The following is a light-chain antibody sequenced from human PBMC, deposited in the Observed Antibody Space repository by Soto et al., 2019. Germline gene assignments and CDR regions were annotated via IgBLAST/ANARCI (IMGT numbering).Light chain of an antibody. CDR2: DAS. CDR1: QDISNY. CDR3: QQFVNLPYT. J-gene: IGKJ2*01. Sequence: DIQMTQSPSSLSASVGDRVIITCQASQDISNYLNWYQQKPGKAPELLIYDASNLETGVPSRFSGSGSGTDLTFTISSLQPDDFAKYYCQQFVNLPYTFGQGTKLDIK. V-gene: IGKV1-33*01.